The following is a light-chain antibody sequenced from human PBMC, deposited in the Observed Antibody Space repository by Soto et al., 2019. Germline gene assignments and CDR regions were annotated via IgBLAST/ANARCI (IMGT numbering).Light chain of an antibody. Sequence: QSVLTQPPSVSEAPGQRVTISCTGSSSNIGAGYDVHWYQQLPGTAPKLLIYGNTNRPSGVPDRLSGSKSGTSASLAITGLQAEDEADYYCQSYDSSLSGPSFVFGTGTKLTVL. J-gene: IGLJ1*01. CDR2: GNT. CDR3: QSYDSSLSGPSFV. V-gene: IGLV1-40*01. CDR1: SSNIGAGYD.